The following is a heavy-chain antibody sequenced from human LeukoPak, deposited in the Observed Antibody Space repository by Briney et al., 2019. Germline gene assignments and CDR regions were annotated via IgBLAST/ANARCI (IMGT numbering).Heavy chain of an antibody. CDR1: GGSISIYY. D-gene: IGHD1-7*01. V-gene: IGHV4-59*12. Sequence: AETLSLTCTVSGGSISIYYWSWVRQPPGKGLEWMGYVYNSGNIDYNPSLKSRVAISADTSKNQFSLKLTSVTAADTAVYYCVRDRELNYWGQGTLVTVSS. J-gene: IGHJ4*02. CDR3: VRDRELNY. CDR2: VYNSGNI.